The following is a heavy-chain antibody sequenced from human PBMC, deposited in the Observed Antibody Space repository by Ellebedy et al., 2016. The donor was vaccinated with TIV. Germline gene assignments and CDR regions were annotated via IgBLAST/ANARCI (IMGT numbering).Heavy chain of an antibody. Sequence: PGGSLRLSCAASGFTFSSCWMHWVRQAPGKGLVRVSRIHSDVSSTGYADSVKGRFTISRDNAKNTLYLQMNSLKAEETAVYYCAREPEVGATPLDAFDIWGQGTMVTVSS. CDR1: GFTFSSCW. CDR3: AREPEVGATPLDAFDI. D-gene: IGHD1-26*01. CDR2: IHSDVSST. V-gene: IGHV3-74*01. J-gene: IGHJ3*02.